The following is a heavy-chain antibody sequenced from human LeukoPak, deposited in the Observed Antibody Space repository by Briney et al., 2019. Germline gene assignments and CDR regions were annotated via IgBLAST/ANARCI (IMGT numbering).Heavy chain of an antibody. V-gene: IGHV1-2*02. D-gene: IGHD3-9*01. CDR1: GYTFTDYY. CDR2: INPYSGGT. CDR3: ARDSTERVRYFDGPGGS. Sequence: GASVKVSCKASGYTFTDYYVHWVRQAPGQGLEWMGWINPYSGGTSYAQKFQGRVTMTRDTSISTAYMDLSRLRSDDTAVYYCARDSTERVRYFDGPGGSWGQGTLVTVSS. J-gene: IGHJ5*02.